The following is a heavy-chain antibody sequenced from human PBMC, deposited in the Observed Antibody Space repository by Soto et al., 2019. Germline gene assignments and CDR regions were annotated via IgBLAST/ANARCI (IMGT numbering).Heavy chain of an antibody. J-gene: IGHJ5*02. CDR2: IDGSGGIT. D-gene: IGHD3-10*01. Sequence: GGSLRLSCAASGSTFGTTDMSWVRQAPGEGLEWVSTIDGSGGITYYADSVKGRFTISRDNSRNTVYLQMNSLRGDDTALYYCVKNSGWFNTWGQGALVTVSS. V-gene: IGHV3-23*01. CDR3: VKNSGWFNT. CDR1: GSTFGTTD.